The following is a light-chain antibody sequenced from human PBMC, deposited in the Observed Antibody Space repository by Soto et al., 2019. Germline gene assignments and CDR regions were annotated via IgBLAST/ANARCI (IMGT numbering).Light chain of an antibody. Sequence: VMTQSPATLSLSPGGRATLSCRASQSISDTLAWYQQKTGQAPRLLIYGESRRATGLPDRFSGSGSGTDLNLTISRLQSEDFAVYYCQKYGSLSWTCGQGTKVDIK. J-gene: IGKJ1*01. CDR2: GES. V-gene: IGKV3-15*01. CDR3: QKYGSLSWT. CDR1: QSISDT.